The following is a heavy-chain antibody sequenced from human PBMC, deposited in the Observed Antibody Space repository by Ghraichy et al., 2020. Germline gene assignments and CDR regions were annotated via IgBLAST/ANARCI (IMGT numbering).Heavy chain of an antibody. D-gene: IGHD6-6*01. Sequence: LSLTCAASGFTFSSYSMNWVRQAPGKGLEWVSSISSSSSYIYYADSVKGRFTISRDNAKNSLYLQMNSLRAEDTAVYYCASDLNGIAARRWLGLEYSYDYWGQGTLVTVSS. CDR3: ASDLNGIAARRWLGLEYSYDY. CDR1: GFTFSSYS. CDR2: ISSSSSYI. V-gene: IGHV3-21*01. J-gene: IGHJ4*02.